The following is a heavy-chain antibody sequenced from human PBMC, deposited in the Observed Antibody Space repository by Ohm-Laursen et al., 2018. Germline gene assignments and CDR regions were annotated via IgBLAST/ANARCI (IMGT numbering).Heavy chain of an antibody. J-gene: IGHJ4*02. D-gene: IGHD5-18*01. CDR3: ATTTRAMVEIFDY. V-gene: IGHV3-48*03. CDR1: GFTFSSYE. CDR2: ISSSGSTI. Sequence: SLRLSCAATGFTFSSYEMNWVRQAPGKGLEWVSYISSSGSTIYYADSVKGRFTISRDNAKNSLYLQMNSLRAEDTAVYYCATTTRAMVEIFDYWGQGTLVTVSS.